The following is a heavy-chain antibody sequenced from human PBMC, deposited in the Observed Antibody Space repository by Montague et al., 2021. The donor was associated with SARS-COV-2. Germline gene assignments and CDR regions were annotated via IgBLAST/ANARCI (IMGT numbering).Heavy chain of an antibody. CDR1: GFTFTSYW. J-gene: IGHJ4*02. V-gene: IGHV3-7*01. CDR3: TREGLRAEDY. Sequence: SLRLSCAASGFTFTSYWMGWVRQAPGKGLEWVALTNEDGSGTYHLDSVKGRFTISRDNAKNSLYLQMNSLRAEDTAVYYCTREGLRAEDYWGQGTLVTVSS. CDR2: TNEDGSGT.